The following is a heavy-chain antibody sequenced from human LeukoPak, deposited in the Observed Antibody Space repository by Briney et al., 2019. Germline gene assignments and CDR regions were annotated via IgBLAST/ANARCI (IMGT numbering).Heavy chain of an antibody. V-gene: IGHV3-74*01. CDR2: INDDGTYT. D-gene: IGHD5-18*01. J-gene: IGHJ4*02. CDR1: GFTSSSYW. Sequence: GGSLRLSCALSGFTSSSYWMHWVRQVPGKGLVWVSRINDDGTYTVYADSVKGRFTISRDNAKNTLYLQMNSLRAEDTAVYYCARASGGYSYGYNYWGQGTLVTVSS. CDR3: ARASGGYSYGYNY.